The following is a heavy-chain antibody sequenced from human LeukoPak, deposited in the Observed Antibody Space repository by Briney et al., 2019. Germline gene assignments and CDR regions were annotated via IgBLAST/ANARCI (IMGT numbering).Heavy chain of an antibody. CDR3: ARHKRSSTSCYEV. V-gene: IGHV4-59*08. CDR1: GGSISSYY. J-gene: IGHJ4*02. CDR2: IYYSGCT. Sequence: PSETLSLTCTVSGGSISSYYWSWIRQPPGKGLEWIGYIYYSGCTNYNPSLKSRVTISADTSKNQFSLKLSSVTAADTAVYYCARHKRSSTSCYEVWGQGTLVTVSS. D-gene: IGHD2-2*01.